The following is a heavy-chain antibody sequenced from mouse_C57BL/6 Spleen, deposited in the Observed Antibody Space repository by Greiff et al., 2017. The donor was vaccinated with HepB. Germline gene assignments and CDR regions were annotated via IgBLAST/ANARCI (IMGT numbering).Heavy chain of an antibody. CDR2: IYPSDSET. J-gene: IGHJ1*03. D-gene: IGHD1-1*01. Sequence: VQLQQPGAELVRPGSSVKLSCKASGYTFTSYWMDWVKQRPGQGLEWIGNIYPSDSETHYNQKFKDKATLTVDKSSSTAYMQLSSLTSEDSAVYYCARFGSRPHWYFDVWGTGTTVTVSS. CDR1: GYTFTSYW. CDR3: ARFGSRPHWYFDV. V-gene: IGHV1-61*01.